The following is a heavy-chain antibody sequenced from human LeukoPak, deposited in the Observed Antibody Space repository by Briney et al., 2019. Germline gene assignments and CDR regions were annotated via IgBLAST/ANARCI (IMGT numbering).Heavy chain of an antibody. V-gene: IGHV3-23*01. Sequence: GGSLRLSCAASGFTFSTYAMTWVRQAPGKGLEWVATVSGSSDRTAYADSVKGRFTISRDNSKNTLYLQMNSLRAEDTAVYYCARNDRRSYYDILTGYLFDYWGQGTLVTVSS. CDR1: GFTFSTYA. D-gene: IGHD3-9*01. CDR2: VSGSSDRT. J-gene: IGHJ4*02. CDR3: ARNDRRSYYDILTGYLFDY.